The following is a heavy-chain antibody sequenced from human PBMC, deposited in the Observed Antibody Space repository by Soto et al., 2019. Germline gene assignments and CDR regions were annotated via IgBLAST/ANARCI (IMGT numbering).Heavy chain of an antibody. Sequence: QVQLQESGPGLVKPSETLSLTCTVSGGSMSSYYWSYIRQPAGRGLEWIGRIYMTGITDYNPSLKSRVTMSVDTSKNQFSLKLSSVTAADTAVYYCARTAANIPTPFDYWGQGTLVTVSS. CDR2: IYMTGIT. D-gene: IGHD6-25*01. CDR3: ARTAANIPTPFDY. CDR1: GGSMSSYY. V-gene: IGHV4-4*07. J-gene: IGHJ4*02.